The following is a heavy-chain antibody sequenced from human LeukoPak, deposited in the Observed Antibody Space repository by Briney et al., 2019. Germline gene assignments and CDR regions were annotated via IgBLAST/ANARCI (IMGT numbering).Heavy chain of an antibody. D-gene: IGHD3-16*01. CDR3: ARVGDYALKD. CDR1: GGSISSYY. CDR2: IYTSGST. Sequence: PSETLSLTCAVSGGSISSYYWSWIRQPAGKGLEWIGRIYTSGSTNYNPSLKSRVTMSVDTSKNQCTLKLSSVTAADTAVYYCARVGDYALKDWGQGTLVTVSS. J-gene: IGHJ4*02. V-gene: IGHV4-4*07.